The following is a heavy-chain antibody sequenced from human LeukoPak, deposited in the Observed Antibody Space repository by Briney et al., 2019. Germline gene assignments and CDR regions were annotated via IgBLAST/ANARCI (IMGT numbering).Heavy chain of an antibody. D-gene: IGHD6-19*01. V-gene: IGHV4-39*07. CDR1: GGSISFSNYY. CDR3: ARAADIAVAGRRFDY. Sequence: SETLSLTCTVSGGSISFSNYYWGWIRQPPGKGLEWIGSIYYSGSIYYNPSLKSRVTLSVDTSKNQFSLKLSSVTAADTAVYYCARAADIAVAGRRFDYWGQGTLVTVSS. J-gene: IGHJ4*02. CDR2: IYYSGSI.